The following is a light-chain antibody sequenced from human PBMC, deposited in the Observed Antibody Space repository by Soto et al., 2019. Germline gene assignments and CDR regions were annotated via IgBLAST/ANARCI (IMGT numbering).Light chain of an antibody. Sequence: QSVLTQPASVSGSPGQSITISCIGTSSDIGGSYHVSWHQQHPGKAPKLIIYDVTNRPSGVSNRVSGSKTGNTACLIISGLKADDAAEYYCSSYTSTCYDVFGSGTKLTVL. V-gene: IGLV2-14*03. CDR1: SSDIGGSYH. CDR2: DVT. J-gene: IGLJ1*01. CDR3: SSYTSTCYDV.